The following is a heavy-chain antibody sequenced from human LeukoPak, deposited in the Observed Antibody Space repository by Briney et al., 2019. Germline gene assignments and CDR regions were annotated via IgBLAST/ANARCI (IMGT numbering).Heavy chain of an antibody. V-gene: IGHV3-48*01. CDR2: ISSSSSTI. CDR1: GFTFSSYS. J-gene: IGHJ3*02. D-gene: IGHD5-12*01. Sequence: GGSLRLSCAASGFTFSSYSMNWVRQAPGKGLEWVSYISSSSSTIYYADSVKGRFTISRDNAKNSLYLQMNSLRAEDTAVYYCARDPRLHSDAFDIWGQGTMVTVSS. CDR3: ARDPRLHSDAFDI.